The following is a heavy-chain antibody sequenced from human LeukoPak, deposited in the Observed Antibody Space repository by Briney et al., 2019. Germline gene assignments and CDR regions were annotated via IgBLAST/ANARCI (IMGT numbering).Heavy chain of an antibody. D-gene: IGHD3-10*01. J-gene: IGHJ6*03. V-gene: IGHV3-7*01. CDR1: GFTFSSYW. Sequence: PGGSLRLSCAASGFTFSSYWMSWVRQAPGKGLEWVANIKQDGSEKYYVDSVKGRFTISRDNAKNLLYLQMNSLRAEDTAVYYCARGDTMVRGVIKAYYYYYMDVWGKGTTVTVSS. CDR3: ARGDTMVRGVIKAYYYYYMDV. CDR2: IKQDGSEK.